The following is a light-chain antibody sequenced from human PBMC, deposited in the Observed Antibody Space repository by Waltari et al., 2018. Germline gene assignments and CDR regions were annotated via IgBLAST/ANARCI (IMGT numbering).Light chain of an antibody. Sequence: QSALTQPASVSGSPGQSITISCTGTSSDIGDYIVSWYQQHPGKAPKHMIYEGGSRPPGFSDRFPGSKSGNTASLTISGLQAEDEAGYYCLSYTPSSILGVFGGGTKLTVL. CDR3: LSYTPSSILGV. V-gene: IGLV2-14*01. J-gene: IGLJ3*02. CDR2: EGG. CDR1: SSDIGDYI.